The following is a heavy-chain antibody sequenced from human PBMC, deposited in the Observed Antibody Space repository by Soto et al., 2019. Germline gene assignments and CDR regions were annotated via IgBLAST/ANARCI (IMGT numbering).Heavy chain of an antibody. Sequence: EVQLVESGGGLVQPGGSLRLSCTASGFTFRDSWMTWFRQAPGKGLEWVARIKPDESEKKYADAVKGRFSISRDNAKNSMYLQMDSLRGEDTAVYYCVRGGSNYASWGQGTLVTVSS. CDR1: GFTFRDSW. J-gene: IGHJ5*02. CDR2: IKPDESEK. CDR3: VRGGSNYAS. V-gene: IGHV3-7*01. D-gene: IGHD4-4*01.